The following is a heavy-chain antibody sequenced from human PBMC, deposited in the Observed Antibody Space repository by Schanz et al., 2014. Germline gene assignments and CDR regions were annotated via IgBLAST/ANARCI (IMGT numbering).Heavy chain of an antibody. V-gene: IGHV3-23*01. CDR1: GFTFSTYA. Sequence: VPLLQSGGALVQPGGSLRLSCSASGFTFSTYAMSWARQTPGKGLEWVSSITTGGNTYYRDSVKGRFTISRDNAENTLYLQMNSLRVEDTAVYYCAMGGYQLHHWGQGTLVTVSS. CDR3: AMGGYQLHH. D-gene: IGHD1-7*01. J-gene: IGHJ4*02. CDR2: ITTGGNT.